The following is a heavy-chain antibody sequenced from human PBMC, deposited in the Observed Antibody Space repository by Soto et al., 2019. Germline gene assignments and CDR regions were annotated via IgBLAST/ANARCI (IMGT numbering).Heavy chain of an antibody. CDR3: AKARIEGTSRDYFDP. CDR1: GFPFSSYG. J-gene: IGHJ4*02. Sequence: PGGSLRLSCAASGFPFSSYGMHWVRQAPGKGLEWVAVISYDGSNKYYGDSVKGRFTISRDNSENTLYLQMNSLSAEDTAVYYCAKARIEGTSRDYFDPWGQGTLVNVPS. CDR2: ISYDGSNK. D-gene: IGHD1-7*01. V-gene: IGHV3-30*18.